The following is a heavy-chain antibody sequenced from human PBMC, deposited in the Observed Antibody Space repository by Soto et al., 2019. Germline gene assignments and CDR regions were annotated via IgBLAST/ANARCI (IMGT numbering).Heavy chain of an antibody. CDR3: ARVGNCSSTSCYYNWFDP. Sequence: SETLSLTCTVSGGSISSYYWSWIRQPPGKGLEWIGYIYYSGSTNYNPSLKSRVTISVDTSKNQFSLKLSSLRSEDTAVYYCARVGNCSSTSCYYNWFDPWGQGTLVTVSS. J-gene: IGHJ5*02. CDR1: GGSISSYY. CDR2: IYYSGST. D-gene: IGHD2-2*01. V-gene: IGHV4-59*01.